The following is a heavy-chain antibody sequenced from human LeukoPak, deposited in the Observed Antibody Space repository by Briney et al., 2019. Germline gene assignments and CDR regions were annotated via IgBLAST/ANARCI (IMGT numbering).Heavy chain of an antibody. CDR3: ARQRRWLQSPFDY. V-gene: IGHV4-61*02. J-gene: IGHJ4*02. D-gene: IGHD5-24*01. CDR1: GGSISSGSYY. CDR2: IYSSGST. Sequence: SETLSLTCTVSGGSISSGSYYWNWIRQPAGKGLEWIGRIYSSGSTNYNPSLKSRVTISVDTSKNQFSLKLSSVTAADTAVYYCARQRRWLQSPFDYWGQGTLVTVSS.